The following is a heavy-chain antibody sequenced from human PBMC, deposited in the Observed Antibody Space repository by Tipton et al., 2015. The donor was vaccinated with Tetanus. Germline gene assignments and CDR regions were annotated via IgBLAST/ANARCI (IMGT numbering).Heavy chain of an antibody. CDR2: IGSAGDT. V-gene: IGHV3-13*01. CDR1: GFTFSTYD. Sequence: SLRLSCEASGFTFSTYDMVWVRQPPGKGLEWVSAIGSAGDTYYSGSVRGRFTISRENARDSLYLLMNSLRAGDTAVYYCARDGWGLTNWFDSWGQGTLVTVSS. D-gene: IGHD4/OR15-4a*01. CDR3: ARDGWGLTNWFDS. J-gene: IGHJ5*01.